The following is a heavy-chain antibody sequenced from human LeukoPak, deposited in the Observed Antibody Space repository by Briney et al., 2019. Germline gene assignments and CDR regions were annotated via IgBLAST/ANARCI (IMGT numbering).Heavy chain of an antibody. Sequence: GGSLRLSCAASGFTFSGYWMHWVRQAPGKGLVWVSRINNDGSYTSYADSVKGRFTISRDNAKNTLYVQMNSLRAEDTAVYYCATSSGYYPHFDYWGQGTLVTVSS. D-gene: IGHD3-22*01. CDR3: ATSSGYYPHFDY. J-gene: IGHJ4*02. CDR1: GFTFSGYW. CDR2: INNDGSYT. V-gene: IGHV3-74*01.